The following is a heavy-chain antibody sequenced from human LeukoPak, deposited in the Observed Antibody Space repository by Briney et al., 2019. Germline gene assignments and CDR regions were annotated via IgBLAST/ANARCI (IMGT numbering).Heavy chain of an antibody. D-gene: IGHD1-26*01. Sequence: GASEKVSCKTSGYIFTDYYIHWVRQAPGQGLEWMGILNSSGGSTTYAQKFQGRITMTRDASTSTVYMELRSLRSEDTAVYYCARDRWELPYYFDYWGQGTLVTVSS. CDR3: ARDRWELPYYFDY. J-gene: IGHJ4*02. V-gene: IGHV1-46*01. CDR1: GYIFTDYY. CDR2: LNSSGGST.